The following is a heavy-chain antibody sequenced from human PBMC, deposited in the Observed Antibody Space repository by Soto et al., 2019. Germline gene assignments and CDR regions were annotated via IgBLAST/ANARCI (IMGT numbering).Heavy chain of an antibody. CDR3: ATGGRGYSYAPLFDFEY. Sequence: QVQLVQSGAEVKKPGSSGKVTCKASGAIFSSNAISWVRQAPGQGLEWMGGILPIFGRTNYAQKFQGSVTITADEPTRTAYMELSSLKSKYTAVYYCATGGRGYSYAPLFDFEYWGQGTLVTVSS. CDR2: ILPIFGRT. V-gene: IGHV1-69*01. D-gene: IGHD5-18*01. J-gene: IGHJ4*02. CDR1: GAIFSSNA.